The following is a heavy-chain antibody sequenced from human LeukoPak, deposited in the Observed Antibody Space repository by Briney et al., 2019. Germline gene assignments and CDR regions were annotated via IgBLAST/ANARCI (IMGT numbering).Heavy chain of an antibody. V-gene: IGHV1-69*04. J-gene: IGHJ4*02. CDR1: GGVFTTYA. CDR3: AGNVDTAMVTMDY. D-gene: IGHD5-18*01. Sequence: SVKVSCKASGGVFTTYAISWVRQAPGQGLEWMGRIIPILGIANYAQKFQGRVTITADKSTSTAYMELSSLRSEDTAVYYCAGNVDTAMVTMDYWGQGTLVTVSS. CDR2: IIPILGIA.